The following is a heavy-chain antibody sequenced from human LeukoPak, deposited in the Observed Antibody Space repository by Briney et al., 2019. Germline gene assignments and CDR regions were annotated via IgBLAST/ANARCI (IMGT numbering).Heavy chain of an antibody. CDR2: ISSSSSYI. Sequence: GGSLRLSCAATGFTFSSYNMNWVRQAPGKGLEWVSSISSSSSYIYYADSVKGRFTISRDNAKNSLYLQMNSLRAEDTAVYYCARGEKLAAFDYWGQGTLVTVSS. J-gene: IGHJ4*02. V-gene: IGHV3-21*01. CDR1: GFTFSSYN. CDR3: ARGEKLAAFDY. D-gene: IGHD6-13*01.